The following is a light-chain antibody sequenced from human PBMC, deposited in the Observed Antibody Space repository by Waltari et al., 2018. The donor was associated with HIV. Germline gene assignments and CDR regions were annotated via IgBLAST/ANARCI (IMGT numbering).Light chain of an antibody. CDR1: SGSFASNY. CDR3: QSYDSNNHVL. CDR2: QDN. J-gene: IGLJ2*01. Sequence: NFMLTHPHSVSESPGKTVTISCTRSSGSFASNYVQWYQQPPGSSPPTVIYQDNQRPAGVPDRFSGSIDSSSNSASRTISGLKTEDEADYYCQSYDSNNHVLFGGGTKLTVL. V-gene: IGLV6-57*01.